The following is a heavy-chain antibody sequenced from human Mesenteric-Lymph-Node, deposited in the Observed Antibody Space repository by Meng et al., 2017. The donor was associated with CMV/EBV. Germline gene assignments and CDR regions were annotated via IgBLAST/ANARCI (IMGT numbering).Heavy chain of an antibody. CDR3: ARAGRMVRGVIRLRPFDY. CDR2: INHSGSN. CDR1: GYMRGDY. Sequence: GYMRGDYWRWIRQHPGKGLEWIGKINHSGSNNYNPSLKSRVTMSVDTSKNQFSLKLSSVTDADTAVYYCARAGRMVRGVIRLRPFDYWGQGTLVTVSS. D-gene: IGHD3-10*01. V-gene: IGHV4-34*01. J-gene: IGHJ4*02.